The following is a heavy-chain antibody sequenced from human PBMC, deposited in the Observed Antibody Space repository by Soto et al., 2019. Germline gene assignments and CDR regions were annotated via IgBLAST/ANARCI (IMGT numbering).Heavy chain of an antibody. D-gene: IGHD3-3*01. J-gene: IGHJ6*02. CDR3: ARDYVLRFLEWSALYGMDV. V-gene: IGHV1-69*06. CDR2: LASFAAA. CDR1: GGALTSTYA. Sequence: VASVKVSCKASGGALTSTYAISWVRQAPGQGLEWLGGLASFAAASYGQKFQGRVTFTADRSTSTVYMELSSLTSDDTAVYYCARDYVLRFLEWSALYGMDVWGQ.